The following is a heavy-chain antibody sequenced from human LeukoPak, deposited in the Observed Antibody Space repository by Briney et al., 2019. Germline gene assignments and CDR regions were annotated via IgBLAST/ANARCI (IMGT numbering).Heavy chain of an antibody. V-gene: IGHV1-69*13. D-gene: IGHD3-16*02. Sequence: SVKVSCKASGGTFSSYAISWVRQAPGQGLEWMGGIIPIFGTANYAQKFQGRVTITADESTSTAYMELSSLRSEDTAVYYCARHWDYDYVWGSYHPLRYWGQGTLVTVSS. J-gene: IGHJ4*02. CDR1: GGTFSSYA. CDR2: IIPIFGTA. CDR3: ARHWDYDYVWGSYHPLRY.